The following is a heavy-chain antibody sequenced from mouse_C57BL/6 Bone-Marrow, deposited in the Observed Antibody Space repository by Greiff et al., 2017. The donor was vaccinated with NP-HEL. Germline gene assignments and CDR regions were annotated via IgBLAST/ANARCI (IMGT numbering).Heavy chain of an antibody. D-gene: IGHD2-5*01. V-gene: IGHV3-6*01. J-gene: IGHJ3*01. CDR2: LSYDGSN. Sequence: EVQLVESGPGLVKPSQSLSLSCSVSGYSFTSGYFWNWNRQLPGNQLEWMGFLSYDGSNNYNPSLKNRTSITRDTSTNPFFLKLNSVTTEDTATYYCARDNRNYLFAYWGQGTLVTVSA. CDR1: GYSFTSGYF. CDR3: ARDNRNYLFAY.